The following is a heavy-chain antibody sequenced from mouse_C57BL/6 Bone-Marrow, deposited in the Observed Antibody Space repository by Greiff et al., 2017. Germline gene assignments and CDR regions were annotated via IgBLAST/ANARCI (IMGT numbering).Heavy chain of an antibody. V-gene: IGHV1-15*01. D-gene: IGHD2-1*01. Sequence: VQLQESGAELVRPGASVTLSCKASGYTFTDYEMHWVKQTPVHGLEWIGAIDPETGGTAYNQKFKGKAILTADKSSSTAYMELRSLTSEDSAVYYCTSYGNYGYWGQGTTLTVSS. CDR1: GYTFTDYE. J-gene: IGHJ2*01. CDR2: IDPETGGT. CDR3: TSYGNYGY.